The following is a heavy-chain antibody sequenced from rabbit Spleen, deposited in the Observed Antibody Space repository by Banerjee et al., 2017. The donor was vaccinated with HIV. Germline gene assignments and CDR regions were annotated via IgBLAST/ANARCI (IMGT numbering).Heavy chain of an antibody. CDR1: GFTLSSYY. Sequence: QLVESGGGLVRPEGSLKLPCKASGFTLSSYYMSWVRQAPGKGLEWIGYIDPLFGSAYYASWVNGRFSISRENTQNTVSLQLNSLTAADTATYFCARNPVFSYCNLWGQGTLVTVS. CDR2: IDPLFGSA. CDR3: ARNPVFSYCNL. J-gene: IGHJ4*01. D-gene: IGHD7-1*01. V-gene: IGHV1S7*01.